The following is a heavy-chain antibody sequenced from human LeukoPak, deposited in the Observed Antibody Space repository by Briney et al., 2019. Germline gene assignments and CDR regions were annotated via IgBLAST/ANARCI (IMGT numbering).Heavy chain of an antibody. Sequence: GASVKVSCKASGYTFTGYYMHWVRQVPGQGLEWMGWISPYNGNTNYAQKLQGRVIMTTDTSTSTAYMELSSLRSEDTAVYYCARGQSVAAAGTSDYWGQGTLVTVSS. CDR3: ARGQSVAAAGTSDY. CDR2: ISPYNGNT. V-gene: IGHV1-18*04. J-gene: IGHJ4*02. CDR1: GYTFTGYY. D-gene: IGHD6-13*01.